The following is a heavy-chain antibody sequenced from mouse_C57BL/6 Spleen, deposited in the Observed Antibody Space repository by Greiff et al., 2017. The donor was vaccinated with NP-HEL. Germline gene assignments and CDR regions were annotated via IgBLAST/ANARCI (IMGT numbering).Heavy chain of an antibody. Sequence: VKLVESGAELVKPGASVKLSCKASGYTFTEYTIHWVKQRSGQGLEWIGWFYPGSGSIKYNEKFKDKATLTADKSSSTVYMELSRLTSEDSAVYFCARHEGGDGYYVDYFDYWGQGTTLTVSS. D-gene: IGHD2-3*01. J-gene: IGHJ2*01. CDR3: ARHEGGDGYYVDYFDY. CDR2: FYPGSGSI. CDR1: GYTFTEYT. V-gene: IGHV1-62-2*01.